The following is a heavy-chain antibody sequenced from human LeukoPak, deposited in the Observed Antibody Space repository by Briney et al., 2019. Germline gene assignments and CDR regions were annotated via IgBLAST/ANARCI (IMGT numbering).Heavy chain of an antibody. V-gene: IGHV4-59*01. Sequence: SETLSLTCSVSGASISGYDWSWIRQPPGKGLEWLGYIFDSGSTNYNPSLKGRVSMSVDTSKKFSLKVRSVTAADTAVYYCARTQRDSGTSGCFYVWGQGILVTVST. J-gene: IGHJ4*02. CDR2: IFDSGST. D-gene: IGHD3-22*01. CDR3: ARTQRDSGTSGCFYV. CDR1: GASISGYD.